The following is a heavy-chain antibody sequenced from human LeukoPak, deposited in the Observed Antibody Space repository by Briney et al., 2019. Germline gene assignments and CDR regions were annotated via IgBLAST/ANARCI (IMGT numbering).Heavy chain of an antibody. CDR3: AKGSRSGGSYYFDY. V-gene: IGHV3-23*01. J-gene: IGHJ4*02. Sequence: GGSLRLSCAASGFTFRNYAMSWVRQAPGKGLEWVSTISGTGGTTWFADSVKGRFTISRDNSKNTLYLQMNSLRAEDTAVYYCAKGSRSGGSYYFDYWGQGTLVTVSS. CDR2: ISGTGGTT. CDR1: GFTFRNYA. D-gene: IGHD2-15*01.